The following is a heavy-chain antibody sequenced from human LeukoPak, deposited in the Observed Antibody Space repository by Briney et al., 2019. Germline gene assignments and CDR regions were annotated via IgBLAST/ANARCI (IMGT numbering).Heavy chain of an antibody. CDR3: ARDQGMNGYNLGFIDY. Sequence: ASVTVSCKASGYTFTGYYMHWVRQAPGQGLEWMGWINPNSGGTNSAQKFQGRVTMTRDTSISTAYMELSRLRSDDTAVYYCARDQGMNGYNLGFIDYWGQGTLVTVSS. D-gene: IGHD5-24*01. CDR1: GYTFTGYY. V-gene: IGHV1-2*02. J-gene: IGHJ4*02. CDR2: INPNSGGT.